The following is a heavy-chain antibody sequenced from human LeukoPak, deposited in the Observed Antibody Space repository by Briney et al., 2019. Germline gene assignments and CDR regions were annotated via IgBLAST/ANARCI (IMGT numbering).Heavy chain of an antibody. D-gene: IGHD3-22*01. J-gene: IGHJ4*02. CDR2: ISGSGSST. V-gene: IGHV3-23*01. CDR1: GFTFSNFA. Sequence: GGSLRLSCAASGFTFSNFAMSWVRQAPGKGLEWVSAISGSGSSTYYADSVKGRFTISRDNSKNTLYLQMNSLRADDTAVYYCAKVVGLYYYDSSAYYGYWGQGILVTVSS. CDR3: AKVVGLYYYDSSAYYGY.